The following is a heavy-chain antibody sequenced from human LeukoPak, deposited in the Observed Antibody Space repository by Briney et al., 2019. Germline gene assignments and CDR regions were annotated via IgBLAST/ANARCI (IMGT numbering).Heavy chain of an antibody. D-gene: IGHD3-10*01. CDR1: GFTFSSYS. V-gene: IGHV3-21*01. J-gene: IGHJ5*02. CDR3: ARAPQMVRGSDPRNWFDP. Sequence: GGSLRLSCAASGFTFSSYSMNWVRQGPGKGLEWVSSISSSSSYIYYADSVNGRFTISRDNAKNSLYLQMNSLRAEDTAVYYCARAPQMVRGSDPRNWFDPWGQGTLVTVSS. CDR2: ISSSSSYI.